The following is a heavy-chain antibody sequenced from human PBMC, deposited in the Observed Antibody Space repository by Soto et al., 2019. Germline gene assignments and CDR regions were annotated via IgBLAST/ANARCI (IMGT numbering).Heavy chain of an antibody. CDR3: ARVTSMVRGVIDNWFDP. CDR1: GGTFSSYA. V-gene: IGHV1-69*01. D-gene: IGHD3-10*01. Sequence: QVPLVQSGAEVKKPGSSVTVSCKASGGTFSSYAIHWVRQAPGQGLEWMGGIIPMYGPAKYAQRSQGRVTITADESTTTVYMELTSLTSQDTAAYYCARVTSMVRGVIDNWFDPWGHGTLVTVSS. J-gene: IGHJ5*02. CDR2: IIPMYGPA.